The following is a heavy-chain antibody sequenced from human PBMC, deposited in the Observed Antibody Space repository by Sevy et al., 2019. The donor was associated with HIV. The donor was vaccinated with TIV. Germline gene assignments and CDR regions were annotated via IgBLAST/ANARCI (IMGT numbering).Heavy chain of an antibody. Sequence: GGSLRLSCTASEFTFSDYAMHWVRQTPGKGLEWVAIVSDDGIKDDYADSVKGRFAISRDNSRNTLYLQMNSLTPADTAVYFCVKEATAHRKIRFCFGDNCFYNWFDIWGQGVLVTVSS. D-gene: IGHD1-1*01. CDR3: VKEATAHRKIRFCFGDNCFYNWFDI. J-gene: IGHJ5*02. V-gene: IGHV3-30*09. CDR2: VSDDGIKD. CDR1: EFTFSDYA.